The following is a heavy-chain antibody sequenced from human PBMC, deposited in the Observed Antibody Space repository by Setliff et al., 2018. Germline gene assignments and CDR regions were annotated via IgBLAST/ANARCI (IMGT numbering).Heavy chain of an antibody. CDR3: ARDHGDYGYYYYMDV. Sequence: SETLSLTCTVSGGSISSYYWSWIRQPAGKGLEWIGRIYTSGSTNYNPSLKSRVTMSVDTSKNQFSLKLSSVTAADTAVYYCARDHGDYGYYYYMDVWGKGTTVTVSS. J-gene: IGHJ6*03. CDR2: IYTSGST. CDR1: GGSISSYY. D-gene: IGHD4-17*01. V-gene: IGHV4-4*07.